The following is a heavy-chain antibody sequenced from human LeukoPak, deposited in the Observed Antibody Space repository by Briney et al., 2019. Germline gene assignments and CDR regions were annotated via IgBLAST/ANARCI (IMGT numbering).Heavy chain of an antibody. V-gene: IGHV3-21*05. D-gene: IGHD1-20*01. CDR3: ARDHNWAFGS. CDR2: IGLASGFV. Sequence: GGSLRLSCAASGFTFSDYSMNWVRRAPGRGLEWISYIGLASGFVSYADSVKGRFSISSDTARNSVYLQMSSLRAEDTAVYYCARDHNWAFGSWGRGTLVTVSS. CDR1: GFTFSDYS. J-gene: IGHJ4*02.